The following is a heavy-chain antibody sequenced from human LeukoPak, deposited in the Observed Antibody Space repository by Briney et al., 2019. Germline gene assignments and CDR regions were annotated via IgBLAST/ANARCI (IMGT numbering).Heavy chain of an antibody. D-gene: IGHD6-19*01. J-gene: IGHJ4*02. CDR3: ARLPAVAGTNY. CDR1: GYTFTGYY. CDR2: INLNSGGT. V-gene: IGHV1-2*02. Sequence: ASVKVSCRASGYTFTGYYMHWVRQAPGQGLEWVGWINLNSGGTNYAQKFQGRVTMTRDTSISTAYMALSRLRSDDTAVYYCARLPAVAGTNYWGQGTLVTVSS.